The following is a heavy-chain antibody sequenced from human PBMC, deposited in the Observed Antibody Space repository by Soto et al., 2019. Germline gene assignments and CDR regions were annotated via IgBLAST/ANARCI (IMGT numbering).Heavy chain of an antibody. Sequence: GGSLILSCAASGFTFSSYAMHWVRQAPGKGLEWVAVISYDGSNKYYADSVKGRFTISRDNSKNTLYLQMNSLRAEDTAVYYCARDSTFWSGYFDYWGQGTLVTVSS. CDR3: ARDSTFWSGYFDY. V-gene: IGHV3-30-3*01. CDR2: ISYDGSNK. D-gene: IGHD3-3*01. J-gene: IGHJ4*02. CDR1: GFTFSSYA.